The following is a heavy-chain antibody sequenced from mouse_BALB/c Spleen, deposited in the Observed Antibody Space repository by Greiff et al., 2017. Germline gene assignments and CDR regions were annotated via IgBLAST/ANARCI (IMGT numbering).Heavy chain of an antibody. CDR2: ISSGSSTI. V-gene: IGHV5-17*02. J-gene: IGHJ4*01. CDR1: GFTFSSFG. CDR3: AREYDGYYAMDY. Sequence: DVMLVESGGGLVQPGGSRKLSCAASGFTFSSFGMHWVRQAPEKGLEWVAYISSGSSTIYYADTVKGRFTISRDNPKNTLFLQMTSLRSEDTAMYYCAREYDGYYAMDYWGQGTSVTVSS. D-gene: IGHD2-3*01.